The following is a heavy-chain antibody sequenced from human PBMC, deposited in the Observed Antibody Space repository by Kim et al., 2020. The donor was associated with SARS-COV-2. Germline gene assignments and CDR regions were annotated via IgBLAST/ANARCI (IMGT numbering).Heavy chain of an antibody. Sequence: RYSPSFQGQVTISADKSISTAYLQWSSLKASDTAMYYCARHQGGWYFDDYWGQGTLVTVSS. CDR3: ARHQGGWYFDDY. V-gene: IGHV5-51*01. D-gene: IGHD6-19*01. J-gene: IGHJ4*02.